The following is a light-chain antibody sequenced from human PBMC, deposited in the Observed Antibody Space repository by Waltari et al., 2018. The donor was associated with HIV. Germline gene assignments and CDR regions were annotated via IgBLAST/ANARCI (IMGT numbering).Light chain of an antibody. Sequence: QSVLTQPPSVSGAPGQRVTIPCTGSSSNIGADYAVQWYQQLPGTAPKLLIYGYNNRPSWVPDRFSGSKSGTSASLAITGLQAEDEADYYCQSYDSSLSAVLFGGGTKLTVL. J-gene: IGLJ2*01. V-gene: IGLV1-40*01. CDR1: SSNIGADYA. CDR3: QSYDSSLSAVL. CDR2: GYN.